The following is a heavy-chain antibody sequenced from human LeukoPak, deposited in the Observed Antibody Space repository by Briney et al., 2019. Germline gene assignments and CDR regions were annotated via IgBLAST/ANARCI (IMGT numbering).Heavy chain of an antibody. CDR2: IYPGDSDT. Sequence: GESLKISCKGFGYSFNLYWIGWVRQMPGKGLEWMGIIYPGDSDTIYSPSFQVQVTISADKYINTAYFQLSNLKASDTPTHYRVRQSGFSGSDHYYYFYLDFWRKGTTVTVSS. J-gene: IGHJ6*03. CDR3: VRQSGFSGSDHYYYFYLDF. V-gene: IGHV5-51*01. D-gene: IGHD1-14*01. CDR1: GYSFNLYW.